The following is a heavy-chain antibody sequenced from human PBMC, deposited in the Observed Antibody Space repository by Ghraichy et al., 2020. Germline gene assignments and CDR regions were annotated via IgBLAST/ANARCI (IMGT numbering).Heavy chain of an antibody. CDR2: MNPNSGNT. CDR1: GYTFTSYD. V-gene: IGHV1-8*01. CDR3: ARTYYDSSGYYNWFDP. Sequence: ASVKVSCKASGYTFTSYDINWVRQATGQGLEWMGWMNPNSGNTGYAQKFQGRVTMTRNTSISTAYMELSSLRSEDTAVYYCARTYYDSSGYYNWFDPWGQGTLVTVSS. D-gene: IGHD3-22*01. J-gene: IGHJ5*02.